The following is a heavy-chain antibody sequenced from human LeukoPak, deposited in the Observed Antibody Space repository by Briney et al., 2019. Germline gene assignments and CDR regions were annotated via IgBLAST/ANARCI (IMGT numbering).Heavy chain of an antibody. CDR1: GFTFSSYN. Sequence: GGSLRPSCAASGFTFSSYNMNWVRQAPGKGLEWVSGISGSGGGTYYTDSVKGRFTISRDNSKNSLYLQMNSLRAEDTAVYYCARERQNKDFWSGGDYWGQGTLVTVSS. V-gene: IGHV3-23*01. J-gene: IGHJ4*02. D-gene: IGHD3-3*01. CDR3: ARERQNKDFWSGGDY. CDR2: ISGSGGGT.